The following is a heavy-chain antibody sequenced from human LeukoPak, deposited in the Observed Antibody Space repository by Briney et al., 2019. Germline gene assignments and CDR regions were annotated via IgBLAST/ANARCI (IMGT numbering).Heavy chain of an antibody. J-gene: IGHJ4*02. D-gene: IGHD3-22*01. CDR2: IYYSGST. V-gene: IGHV4-59*01. Sequence: SETLSLTCTVSGGSISSYYWSWIRQPPGKGLEWIGYIYYSGSTNYNPSLKSRVTISVDTSKNQFSLKLSSVTAADTAVYYCARAGNYYDSSGYYDGYYFDYWGQGTLVTVSS. CDR1: GGSISSYY. CDR3: ARAGNYYDSSGYYDGYYFDY.